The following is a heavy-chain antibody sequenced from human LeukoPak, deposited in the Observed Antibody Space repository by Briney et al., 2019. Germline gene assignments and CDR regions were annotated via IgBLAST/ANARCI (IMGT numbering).Heavy chain of an antibody. J-gene: IGHJ4*02. V-gene: IGHV3-74*01. CDR3: AKRLLDDSSGYYDY. D-gene: IGHD3-22*01. Sequence: GGSLRLSCAASGSTFRSYWMHWVRQAPGKGLVWVSRINIDGSSGSYADSVKGRFTISRDNSKNTLYLQMNSLRAEDTAVYYCAKRLLDDSSGYYDYWGQGTLVTVSS. CDR1: GSTFRSYW. CDR2: INIDGSSG.